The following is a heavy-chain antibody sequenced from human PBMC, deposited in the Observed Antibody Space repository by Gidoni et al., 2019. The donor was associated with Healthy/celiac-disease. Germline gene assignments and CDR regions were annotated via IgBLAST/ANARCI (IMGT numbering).Heavy chain of an antibody. CDR2: IYTSGST. D-gene: IGHD6-13*01. CDR3: ASAAAGTDYYYYYMDV. V-gene: IGHV4-4*07. J-gene: IGHJ6*03. CDR1: GGSISSYY. Sequence: QVQLQESGPGLVKPSETLSLTCTVSGGSISSYYWSWIRQPAGKGLEWIGRIYTSGSTNYNPSLKSRVTMSVDTSKNQFSLKLSSVTAADTAVYYCASAAAGTDYYYYYMDVWGKGTTVTVSS.